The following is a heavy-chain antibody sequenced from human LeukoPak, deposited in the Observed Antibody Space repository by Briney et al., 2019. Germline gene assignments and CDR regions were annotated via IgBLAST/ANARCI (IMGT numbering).Heavy chain of an antibody. CDR2: IKQDGSEK. CDR3: ARESRLWFGEPYYFDY. Sequence: GGSLRLSCAASGFIFSTYWMSWVRQAPGKGLEWVANIKQDGSEKYYVDSVKGRFTISRDNTKNSLYLQMNSLRAEDTAVYYCARESRLWFGEPYYFDYWGQGTLVTVSS. V-gene: IGHV3-7*01. J-gene: IGHJ4*02. CDR1: GFIFSTYW. D-gene: IGHD3-10*01.